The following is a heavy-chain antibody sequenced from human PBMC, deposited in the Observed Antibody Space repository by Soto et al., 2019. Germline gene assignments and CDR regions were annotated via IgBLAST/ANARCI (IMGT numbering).Heavy chain of an antibody. CDR1: GFTFSSYS. CDR3: AKDRVDIVATMYY. CDR2: ISSSSSYI. V-gene: IGHV3-21*01. D-gene: IGHD5-12*01. J-gene: IGHJ4*02. Sequence: TGGSLRLSCAASGFTFSSYSMNWVRQAPGKGLEWVSSISSSSSYIYYADSVKGRFTISRDNSKNTLYLQMNSLRAEDTAVYYCAKDRVDIVATMYYWGQGTLVTVSS.